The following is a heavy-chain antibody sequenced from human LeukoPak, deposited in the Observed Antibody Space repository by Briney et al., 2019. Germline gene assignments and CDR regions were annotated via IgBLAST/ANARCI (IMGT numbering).Heavy chain of an antibody. Sequence: GGSLRLSCAASGLTFSNAWMSWVRQPPGKGLEWVGRIKSEVDGGTTDYAAPVIGRFTISRDDSKNAVYLQMNSLKTEDTAVYYCTTETMTTVTTQDYWGQGTLVTVSS. D-gene: IGHD4-17*01. CDR2: IKSEVDGGTT. CDR3: TTETMTTVTTQDY. J-gene: IGHJ4*02. CDR1: GLTFSNAW. V-gene: IGHV3-15*01.